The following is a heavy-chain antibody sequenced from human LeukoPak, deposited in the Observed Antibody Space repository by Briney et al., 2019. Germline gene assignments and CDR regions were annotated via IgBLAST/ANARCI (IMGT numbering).Heavy chain of an antibody. Sequence: SSETLSLTCTVSGGSISSYYWSWIRQPPGKGLEWIGYIYYSGSTNYNPSLKSRVTISVDTSKNQFSLKLSSVTAADTAVYYCARDSPSGTQSPNYYYYMDVWGKGTTVTVSS. CDR3: ARDSPSGTQSPNYYYYMDV. V-gene: IGHV4-59*12. CDR2: IYYSGST. CDR1: GGSISSYY. J-gene: IGHJ6*03. D-gene: IGHD3-10*01.